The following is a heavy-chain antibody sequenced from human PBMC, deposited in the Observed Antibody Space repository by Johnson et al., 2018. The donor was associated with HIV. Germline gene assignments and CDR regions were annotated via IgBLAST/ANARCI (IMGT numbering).Heavy chain of an antibody. D-gene: IGHD1-26*01. CDR3: AREGGGSNEDDAFDI. J-gene: IGHJ3*02. CDR1: GFTFSDYY. CDR2: ISSTGSTI. Sequence: QVQLVESGGGLGKPGGSLRLSCAGSGFTFSDYYMNWLRQAPGKGLEWVSYISSTGSTIYYADSVKGRFTISRDNAKRSLYLQMNSLRAEDTALYYCAREGGGSNEDDAFDIWGQGTMVTVSS. V-gene: IGHV3-11*01.